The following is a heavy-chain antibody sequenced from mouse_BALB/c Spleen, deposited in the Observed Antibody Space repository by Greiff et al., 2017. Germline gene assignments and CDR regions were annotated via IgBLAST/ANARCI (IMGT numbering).Heavy chain of an antibody. CDR3: AREAYGSLDY. V-gene: IGHV5-6-5*01. D-gene: IGHD1-1*01. CDR2: ISSGGST. J-gene: IGHJ2*01. CDR1: GFTFSSYA. Sequence: EVQVVESGGGLVKPGGSLKLSCAASGFTFSSYAMSWVRQTPEKRLEWVASISSGGSTYYPDSVKGRFTISRDNARNILYLQMSSLRSEDTAMYYCAREAYGSLDYWGQGTTLTVSS.